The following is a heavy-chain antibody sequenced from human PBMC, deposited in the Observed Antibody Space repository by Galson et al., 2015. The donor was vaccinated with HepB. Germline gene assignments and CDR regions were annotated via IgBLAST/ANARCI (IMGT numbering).Heavy chain of an antibody. V-gene: IGHV3-33*08. Sequence: SLRLSCAASGFTFSSYGMHWVRQAPGKGLEWVAVIWYDGSNKYYADSVEGRFTISRDNSKNTLYLQMNSLRAEDTAVYYCARGVYYGSLWFQHWGQGTLVTVAS. D-gene: IGHD3-10*01. CDR3: ARGVYYGSLWFQH. CDR1: GFTFSSYG. CDR2: IWYDGSNK. J-gene: IGHJ1*01.